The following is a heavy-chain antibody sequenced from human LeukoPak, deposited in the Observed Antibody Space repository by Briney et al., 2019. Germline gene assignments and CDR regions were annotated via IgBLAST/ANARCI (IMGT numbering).Heavy chain of an antibody. D-gene: IGHD1-26*01. V-gene: IGHV5-51*01. CDR2: IYPGDSDT. J-gene: IGHJ4*02. CDR3: ARRSGSFQREYNFDY. CDR1: GYSFTNYW. Sequence: GESLQISCKGSGYSFTNYWIAWVRQMPGKGLEWMGIIYPGDSDTSYSPSSQGQVTISADKPISTAYLQWSSLKASDTAMYYCARRSGSFQREYNFDYWGQGTLVTVSS.